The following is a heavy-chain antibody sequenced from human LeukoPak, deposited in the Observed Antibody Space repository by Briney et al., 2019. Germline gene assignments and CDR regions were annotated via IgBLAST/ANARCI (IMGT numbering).Heavy chain of an antibody. CDR3: TRALRAYVWGSYQEPEFDY. D-gene: IGHD3-16*02. CDR1: GFTFSNYW. J-gene: IGHJ4*02. V-gene: IGHV3-74*01. Sequence: GGSLRLSCAASGFTFSNYWMHWVRQAPGKGLVWVSRINSDGSSTSYADSVKGRFTISRDNAKNTLYLQMNSLRAEDTAVYYCTRALRAYVWGSYQEPEFDYWGQGILVTVSS. CDR2: INSDGSST.